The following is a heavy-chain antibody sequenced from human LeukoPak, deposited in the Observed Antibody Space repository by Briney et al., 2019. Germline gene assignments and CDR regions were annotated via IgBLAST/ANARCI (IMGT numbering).Heavy chain of an antibody. V-gene: IGHV3-20*04. J-gene: IGHJ4*02. CDR2: INWNGGST. CDR3: ARGIESSFDY. CDR1: GFTFDDYG. Sequence: GGSLRLSCAASGFTFDDYGMSWVRQAPGKGLEWVSGINWNGGSTGYADSVKGRFIISRDNAKNSLYLQMNSLRAEDTALYYYARGIESSFDYWGQGTLVTVSS.